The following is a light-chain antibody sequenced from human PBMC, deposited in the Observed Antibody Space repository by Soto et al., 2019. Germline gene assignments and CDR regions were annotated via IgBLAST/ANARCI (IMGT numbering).Light chain of an antibody. J-gene: IGKJ4*01. CDR2: DAS. CDR1: QSVSGRQ. Sequence: EIVLTQSPGTLSLSPGERATLSCRASQSVSGRQLAWYQQKPGQAPRLLIYDASSRATGIPDRFSGSGSGTDFTLTISTLEPEDFAVYYCQQYGSSPLTFGGGTKVEIK. V-gene: IGKV3-20*01. CDR3: QQYGSSPLT.